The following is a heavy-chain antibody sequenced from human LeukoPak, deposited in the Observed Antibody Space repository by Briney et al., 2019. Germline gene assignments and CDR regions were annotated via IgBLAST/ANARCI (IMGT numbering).Heavy chain of an antibody. V-gene: IGHV4-59*08. J-gene: IGHJ5*02. Sequence: SETLSLTCSVSGDSTSKNYWSWLRQPPGKGLEWIGDVYYSGSTSYNPSLKSRVTISLDTSKNQFPLKLSSVTAADTAVYYCARHKRLDPWGQGTLVTVSS. CDR3: ARHKRLDP. CDR2: VYYSGST. CDR1: GDSTSKNY.